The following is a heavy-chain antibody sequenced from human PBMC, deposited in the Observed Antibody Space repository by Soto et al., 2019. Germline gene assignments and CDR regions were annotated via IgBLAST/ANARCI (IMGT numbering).Heavy chain of an antibody. CDR3: ARGVGYCSGGSCSATAFDI. J-gene: IGHJ3*02. CDR2: IYHSGST. CDR1: GGSISSSNW. V-gene: IGHV4-4*02. D-gene: IGHD2-15*01. Sequence: SETLSLTCAVSGGSISSSNWWSWVRQPPGKGLEWIGEIYHSGSTNYNPSLKSRVTISVDKSKNQFSLKLSSVTAADTAVYYCARGVGYCSGGSCSATAFDIWGQGTMVTVSS.